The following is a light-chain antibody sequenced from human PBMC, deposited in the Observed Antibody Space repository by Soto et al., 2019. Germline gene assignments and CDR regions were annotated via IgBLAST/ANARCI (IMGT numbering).Light chain of an antibody. CDR3: QQYGTSPYT. J-gene: IGKJ2*01. V-gene: IGKV3-20*01. Sequence: EIVLTQSPGTLSLSPGERATLSCRASQSVSSGYLAWYQQKPGQAPRLIISGASSRATGIPDRFSGSGSETDFTLTISRLEPGDFAVYYCQQYGTSPYTFGQGTKLEIK. CDR2: GAS. CDR1: QSVSSGY.